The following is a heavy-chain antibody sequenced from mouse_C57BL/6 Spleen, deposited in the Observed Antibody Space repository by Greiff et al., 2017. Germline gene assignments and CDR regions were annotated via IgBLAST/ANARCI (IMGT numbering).Heavy chain of an antibody. CDR3: TGTHYYGSSYPLFAY. Sequence: EVMLVESGGGLVQPGGSMKLSCVASGFTFSNYWMNWVRQSPEKGLEWVAQIRLKSDNYATHYAESVKGRFTISRDASKSSVYLQMNNLRAEDTGIYYCTGTHYYGSSYPLFAYWGQGTLVTVSA. V-gene: IGHV6-3*01. CDR1: GFTFSNYW. D-gene: IGHD1-1*01. J-gene: IGHJ3*01. CDR2: IRLKSDNYAT.